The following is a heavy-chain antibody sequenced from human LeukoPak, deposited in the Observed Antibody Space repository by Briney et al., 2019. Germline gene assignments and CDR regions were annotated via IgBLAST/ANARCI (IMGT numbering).Heavy chain of an antibody. CDR2: ISWNSGSI. D-gene: IGHD2-2*01. CDR3: AKDRGVVPAAPDY. CDR1: GFTFDDYA. J-gene: IGHJ4*02. V-gene: IGHV3-9*01. Sequence: GGSLRLSCAASGFTFDDYAMHWVRPAPGKGLGWVSGISWNSGSIGYADSVKGRFTISRDNAKNSLYLQMNSLRAEDTALYYCAKDRGVVPAAPDYWGQGTLVTVSS.